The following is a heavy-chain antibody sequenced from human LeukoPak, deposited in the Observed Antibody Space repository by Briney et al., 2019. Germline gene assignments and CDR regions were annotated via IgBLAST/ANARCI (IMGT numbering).Heavy chain of an antibody. V-gene: IGHV4-39*07. Sequence: SETLSLTCSVSGASISTSAYYWGWIRQPPGKGLEWIGSIYYSGSTYYNPSLKSRVTISVDTSKNQFSLKLSSVTAADTAVYYCARDPVFAFGGVIVNDYWGQGTLVTVSS. CDR3: ARDPVFAFGGVIVNDY. CDR1: GASISTSAYY. CDR2: IYYSGST. D-gene: IGHD3-16*02. J-gene: IGHJ4*02.